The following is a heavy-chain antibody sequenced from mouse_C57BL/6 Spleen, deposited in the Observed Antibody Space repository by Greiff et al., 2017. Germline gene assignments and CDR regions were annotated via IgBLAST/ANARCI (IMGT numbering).Heavy chain of an antibody. CDR2: IFPGSGST. V-gene: IGHV1-75*01. J-gene: IGHJ3*01. CDR1: GYTFTDYY. D-gene: IGHD2-12*01. CDR3: ARGGAYDPFAW. Sequence: QVQLKESGPELVKPGASVKIPCKASGYTFTDYYINWVKQRPGQGLEWIGWIFPGSGSTNYNEKFKGKATLTVDKSSSTAYMLLSSLTSEDSAVDFCARGGAYDPFAWWGQGTLVTVSA.